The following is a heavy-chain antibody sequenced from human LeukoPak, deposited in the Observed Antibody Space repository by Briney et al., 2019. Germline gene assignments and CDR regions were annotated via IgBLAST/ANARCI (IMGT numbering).Heavy chain of an antibody. Sequence: ASVKVSCKASGYTFTSYDINWVRQATGQGLEWMGWMNPNSGNTGYAQKFQGRVTMTRNTSTSTAYMELRNLRSDDTAVYYCARADHSRGATYYYYYMDVWGKGTTVTVSS. CDR1: GYTFTSYD. CDR3: ARADHSRGATYYYYYMDV. J-gene: IGHJ6*03. V-gene: IGHV1-8*01. CDR2: MNPNSGNT. D-gene: IGHD1-26*01.